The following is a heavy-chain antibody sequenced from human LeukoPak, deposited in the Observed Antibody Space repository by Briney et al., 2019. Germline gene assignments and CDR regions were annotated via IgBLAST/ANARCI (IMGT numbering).Heavy chain of an antibody. CDR2: TSAYNGNA. CDR3: ARGTDIVVVPAAVDY. Sequence: ASVKVSCKASGYTFTSYGISWVRQAPGQGLEWMGWTSAYNGNANYAQKLQGRVTMTTDTSTSTAYMELRSLRSDDTAVYYCARGTDIVVVPAAVDYWGQGTLVTVSS. V-gene: IGHV1-18*01. D-gene: IGHD2-2*01. CDR1: GYTFTSYG. J-gene: IGHJ4*02.